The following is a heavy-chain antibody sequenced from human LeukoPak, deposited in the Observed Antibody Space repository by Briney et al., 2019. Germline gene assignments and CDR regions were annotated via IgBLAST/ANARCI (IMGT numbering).Heavy chain of an antibody. CDR1: GFTFSNYW. D-gene: IGHD1-26*01. CDR2: IKQDGSEE. J-gene: IGHJ4*02. V-gene: IGHV3-7*03. Sequence: GGSLRLSCAASGFTFSNYWMSWVRQAPGKGLEWVAKIKQDGSEEYYVDSVKGRFTISRDNAKNSLFLQMNSLRVEDTAIYYCARGGSYPGCWGQGTLVTVSS. CDR3: ARGGSYPGC.